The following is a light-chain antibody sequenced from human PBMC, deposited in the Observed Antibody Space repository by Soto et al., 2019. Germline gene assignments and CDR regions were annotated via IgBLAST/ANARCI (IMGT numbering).Light chain of an antibody. CDR2: AAS. V-gene: IGKV1-27*01. J-gene: IGKJ1*01. Sequence: DIQMTQSLSSLSASVGDSVTITCWASQGISNSLAWYQQKPVKVPKLLIYAASTLQSGVPSRFSGSGSGTDFTLTISSLQPEDVATYYCQKYNSAPWTFGQGTKV. CDR3: QKYNSAPWT. CDR1: QGISNS.